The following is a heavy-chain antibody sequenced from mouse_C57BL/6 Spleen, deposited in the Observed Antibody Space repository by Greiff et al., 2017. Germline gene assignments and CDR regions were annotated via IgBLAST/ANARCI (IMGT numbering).Heavy chain of an antibody. CDR2: INPNYGTT. J-gene: IGHJ4*01. CDR1: GYSFTDYN. V-gene: IGHV1-39*01. CDR3: ASGGSSGYSWDY. D-gene: IGHD3-2*02. Sequence: EVKLVESGPELVKPGASVKISCKASGYSFTDYNMNWVKQSNGKSLEWIGVINPNYGTTSYNQKFKGKATLTVDQSSSTAYMQLNSLTSEDSAVYYWASGGSSGYSWDYWGQGTSVTVSS.